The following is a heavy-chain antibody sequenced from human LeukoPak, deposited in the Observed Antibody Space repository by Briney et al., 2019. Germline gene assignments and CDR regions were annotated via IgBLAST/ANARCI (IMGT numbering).Heavy chain of an antibody. V-gene: IGHV4-30-2*01. CDR3: ARRQQLDGYYYMDV. J-gene: IGHJ6*03. Sequence: PSETLSLTCTVSGGSISSGGYYWSWIRQPPGKGLEWIGYIYHSGSTYYNPSLKSRVTISVDRSKNQFSLKLSSVTAADTAVYYCARRQQLDGYYYMDVWGKGTTVTVSS. CDR2: IYHSGST. D-gene: IGHD6-6*01. CDR1: GGSISSGGYY.